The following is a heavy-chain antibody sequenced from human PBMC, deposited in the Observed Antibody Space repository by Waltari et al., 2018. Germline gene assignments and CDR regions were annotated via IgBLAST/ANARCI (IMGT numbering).Heavy chain of an antibody. D-gene: IGHD5-18*01. CDR1: GFTFSSYA. CDR3: AKILWTQLWSTYDS. CDR2: SRSDGGTK. V-gene: IGHV3-23*04. Sequence: EVQLVESGGGLVQPGGSLRLSCEASGFTFSSYAMSWVRQAPGKGLEWVTASRSDGGTKYYADSVKGRFTISRDNSKNTLYLQMDSLRADDTAVYYCAKILWTQLWSTYDSWGQGTLVTVSS. J-gene: IGHJ4*02.